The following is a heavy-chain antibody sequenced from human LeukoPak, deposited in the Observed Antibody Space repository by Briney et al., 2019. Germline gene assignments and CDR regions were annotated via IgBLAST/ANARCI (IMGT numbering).Heavy chain of an antibody. D-gene: IGHD2-15*01. J-gene: IGHJ6*03. V-gene: IGHV4-34*01. CDR3: ARGRAAACSGRSCYLYYYYYYYMDV. CDR2: INHSGST. CDR1: GGSFSGYY. Sequence: SETLSLTCAVYGGSFSGYYWSWIRQPPGKGLEWIGEINHSGSTNYDPSLKSRVTISVDTSKNQFSLKLSSVTAADTAVYYCARGRAAACSGRSCYLYYYYYYYMDVRGKGTTVTVSS.